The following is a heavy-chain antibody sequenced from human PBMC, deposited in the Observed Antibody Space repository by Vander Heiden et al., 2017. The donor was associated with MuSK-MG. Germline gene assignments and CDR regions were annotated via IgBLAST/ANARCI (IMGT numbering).Heavy chain of an antibody. J-gene: IGHJ4*02. V-gene: IGHV3-48*02. Sequence: EVQLVESGGGLVQPGGSMRLSCAASGFTFSSYSLNWVRKAPGKGLEWVSYISSSSSTIYYADSVKGRFTISRDNAKNSLYLQMNSLRDEDTAVYYCARVPSTDIVVVTAAPDYWGQGTLVTVSS. CDR1: GFTFSSYS. CDR2: ISSSSSTI. CDR3: ARVPSTDIVVVTAAPDY. D-gene: IGHD2-21*02.